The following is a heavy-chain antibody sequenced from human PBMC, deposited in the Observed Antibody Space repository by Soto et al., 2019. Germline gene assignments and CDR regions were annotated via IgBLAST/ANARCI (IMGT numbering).Heavy chain of an antibody. CDR2: INHSGST. CDR3: ARGSRGTAMVKGVHYFDY. D-gene: IGHD5-18*01. J-gene: IGHJ4*02. CDR1: GVSFSGYY. V-gene: IGHV4-34*01. Sequence: SETLSLTCAVYGVSFSGYYWSWIRQPPGKGLEWIGEINHSGSTNYNPSLKSRVTISVDTSKNQFSLKLSSVTAADTAVYYCARGSRGTAMVKGVHYFDYWGQGTLVTVSS.